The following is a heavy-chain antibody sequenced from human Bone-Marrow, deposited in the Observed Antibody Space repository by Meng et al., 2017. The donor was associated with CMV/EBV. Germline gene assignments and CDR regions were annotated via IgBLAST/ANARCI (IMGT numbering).Heavy chain of an antibody. CDR3: ARGRRDGYKYPHYFDF. J-gene: IGHJ4*02. D-gene: IGHD5-24*01. Sequence: GESLKISCAASGFTFSSYSMNWVRQAPGKGLEWVSSISSSSSYIYYADSVKGRFTISRDNAKNSLYLQMNSLRAEDTAVYYCARGRRDGYKYPHYFDFWGQGTLVTVSS. CDR1: GFTFSSYS. V-gene: IGHV3-21*01. CDR2: ISSSSSYI.